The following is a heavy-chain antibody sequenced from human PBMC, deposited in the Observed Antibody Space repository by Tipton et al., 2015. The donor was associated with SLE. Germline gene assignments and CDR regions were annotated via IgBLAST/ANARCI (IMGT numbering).Heavy chain of an antibody. J-gene: IGHJ4*02. CDR2: IRYDGSNK. D-gene: IGHD4-11*01. CDR3: ARDSTTVTNFDY. V-gene: IGHV3-30*02. CDR1: GFTFSSYG. Sequence: SLRLSCAASGFTFSSYGMHWVRQAPGKGLEWVAFIRYDGSNKYYADSVKGRFTISRDNAKNSLYLQMNSLRAEDTAVYYCARDSTTVTNFDYWGQGTLVTVSS.